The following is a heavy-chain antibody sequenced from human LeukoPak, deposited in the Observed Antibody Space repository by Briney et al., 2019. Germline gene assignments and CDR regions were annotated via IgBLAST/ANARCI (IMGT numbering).Heavy chain of an antibody. CDR1: GGTFSSYA. J-gene: IGHJ4*02. D-gene: IGHD6-13*01. CDR3: ARGWGDSSSWYEAFDY. Sequence: ASVKVSCKASGGTFSSYAISWVRQAPGQGLEWMGGIIPIFGTANYAQKFQGRVTITADESTSTAYMEPSSLRSEDTAVYYCARGWGDSSSWYEAFDYWGQGTLVTVSS. CDR2: IIPIFGTA. V-gene: IGHV1-69*13.